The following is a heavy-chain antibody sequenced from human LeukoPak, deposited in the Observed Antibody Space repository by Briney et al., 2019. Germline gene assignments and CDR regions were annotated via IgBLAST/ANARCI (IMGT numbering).Heavy chain of an antibody. J-gene: IGHJ4*02. CDR3: ARDTPENWNYPVY. CDR1: GFTFSNYA. D-gene: IGHD1-7*01. Sequence: AGGSLRLSCAASGFTFSNYAMSWVRQAPGKGLEWVSTISGSGGSTYYADSVKGRFTISRDNSKNTLYLQMNSLRAEDTAVYYCARDTPENWNYPVYWGQGTLVTVSS. V-gene: IGHV3-23*01. CDR2: ISGSGGST.